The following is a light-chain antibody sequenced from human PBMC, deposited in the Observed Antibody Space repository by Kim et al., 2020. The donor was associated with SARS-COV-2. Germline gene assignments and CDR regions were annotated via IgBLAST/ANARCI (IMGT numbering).Light chain of an antibody. CDR3: AAWDDSLSGSWV. V-gene: IGLV1-47*01. CDR2: RNN. Sequence: RVTIACSGGSSNIGSNYVYWYQQLPGTAPKLLIYRNNQRPSGVPDRFSGSKSGTSASLAISGLRSEDEADDYCAAWDDSLSGSWVFGGGTQLTVL. CDR1: SSNIGSNY. J-gene: IGLJ3*02.